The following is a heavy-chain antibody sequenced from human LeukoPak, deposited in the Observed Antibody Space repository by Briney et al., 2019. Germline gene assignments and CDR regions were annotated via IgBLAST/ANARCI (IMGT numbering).Heavy chain of an antibody. J-gene: IGHJ4*02. CDR3: ARDDYLGSGRKSGFFDF. D-gene: IGHD3-10*01. CDR1: GDLITSSY. V-gene: IGHV4-4*07. CDR2: IYTSGTT. Sequence: SETLSVTCTVPGDLITSSYWSCIRQPAGKGQKRFGHIYTSGTTSNPSLKTRVTLSVDTSKNQFYLKLSSVTAADTAVYYCARDDYLGSGRKSGFFDFWGQGIMVTVSS.